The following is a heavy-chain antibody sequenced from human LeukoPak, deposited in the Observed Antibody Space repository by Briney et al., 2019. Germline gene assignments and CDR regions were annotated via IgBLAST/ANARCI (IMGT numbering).Heavy chain of an antibody. Sequence: SETLSLTCIVPGDSISSYFWSWIRQPAGKGLEFIGRMYTSGSTHYNPSLKSRVTLSVDTSKDQFSLKLSSMTAADTAVYYCARDSGYDLTWGQGTLVTVSS. J-gene: IGHJ5*02. CDR2: MYTSGST. CDR3: ARDSGYDLT. CDR1: GDSISSYF. V-gene: IGHV4-4*07. D-gene: IGHD5-12*01.